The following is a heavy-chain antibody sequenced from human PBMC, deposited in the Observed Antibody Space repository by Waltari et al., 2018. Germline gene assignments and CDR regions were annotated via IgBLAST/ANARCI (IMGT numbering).Heavy chain of an antibody. D-gene: IGHD7-27*01. J-gene: IGHJ6*02. CDR2: ITFDGRNE. CDR3: AKDQWTGDYYYGMDV. CDR1: GFNFGNYG. Sequence: QVQLVESGGGVVQPARSLRLSCAASGFNFGNYGMHWVRQAPGKGLEWVALITFDGRNEDYSDAVKGRFTISRDNSKNTLFRQMSRLRAEDTAMYYCAKDQWTGDYYYGMDVWGQGTTVTVSS. V-gene: IGHV3-30*18.